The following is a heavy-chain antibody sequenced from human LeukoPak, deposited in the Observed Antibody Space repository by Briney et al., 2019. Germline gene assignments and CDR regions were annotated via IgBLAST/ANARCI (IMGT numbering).Heavy chain of an antibody. CDR2: IYYTGGT. D-gene: IGHD2-15*01. Sequence: SETPSLTCSVSGGSINSHYWTWIRQPPGKGLEWIGYIYYTGGTNYNPSLKSRLTISLDTSKNQFSLKLSSVTAADTAIYYCAGASYCSGGSCYSGNFDSWGQGTLVTVSS. J-gene: IGHJ4*02. CDR3: AGASYCSGGSCYSGNFDS. V-gene: IGHV4-59*11. CDR1: GGSINSHY.